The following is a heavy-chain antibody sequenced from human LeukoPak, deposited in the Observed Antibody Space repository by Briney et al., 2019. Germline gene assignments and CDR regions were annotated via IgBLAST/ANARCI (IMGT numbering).Heavy chain of an antibody. CDR2: IYYSGST. CDR3: ARGYTRDAFDI. D-gene: IGHD5-18*01. CDR1: GGSISSYY. V-gene: IGHV4-59*01. Sequence: PSETLSLTCTVSGGSISSYYWSWIRQPPGKGLEWIGYIYYSGSTNYNPSLKSRVTISVDTSKNQFSLKLSSVTTADTAVYYCARGYTRDAFDIWGQGTMVTVSS. J-gene: IGHJ3*02.